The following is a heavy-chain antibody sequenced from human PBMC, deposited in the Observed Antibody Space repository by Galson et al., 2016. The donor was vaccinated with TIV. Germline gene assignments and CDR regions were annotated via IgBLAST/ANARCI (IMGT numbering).Heavy chain of an antibody. CDR3: ARCRSCYNSTYYYYGMDV. D-gene: IGHD5-24*01. Sequence: AISGDSVSSNSAAWNWIRQSPARGLEWLGRTYYRSDWYSDYAVSVRRRIVNKADSSKNQFFLQLNSVAPEDTVVYFCARCRSCYNSTYYYYGMDVWGQGTTVSVSS. CDR2: TYYRSDWYS. CDR1: GDSVSSNSAA. J-gene: IGHJ6*02. V-gene: IGHV6-1*01.